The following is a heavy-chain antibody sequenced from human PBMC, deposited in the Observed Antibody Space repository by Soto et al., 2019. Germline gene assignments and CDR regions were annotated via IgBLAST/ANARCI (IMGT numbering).Heavy chain of an antibody. CDR2: ISPYNGKT. CDR1: GYTFTSYG. D-gene: IGHD6-19*01. CDR3: ARDYSSGWSTNFWGKGENWFDP. Sequence: QVQLVQSGAEVKKPGASVKVSCKTSGYTFTSYGISWVRQAPGQGLEWMGWISPYNGKTNYAQKVQGRVTMTTDTATSTADMELRSRRADDTAVYYCARDYSSGWSTNFWGKGENWFDPWGQGTLVTVSS. V-gene: IGHV1-18*01. J-gene: IGHJ5*02.